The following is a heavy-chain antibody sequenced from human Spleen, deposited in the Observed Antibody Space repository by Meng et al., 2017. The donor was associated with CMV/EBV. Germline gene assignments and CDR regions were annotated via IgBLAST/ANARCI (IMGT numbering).Heavy chain of an antibody. D-gene: IGHD3-22*01. Sequence: SETLSLTCTVSGDSISSSDYYWNWIRQPPGKGLDWIGSIYYSGSTYYNSSLKSRVTMSLDTSKNHFSLKLSSVTAADTAVYYCAKHYYDSGGYPDNFDYWGQGTLVTVSS. CDR1: GDSISSSDYY. V-gene: IGHV4-39*07. J-gene: IGHJ4*02. CDR2: IYYSGST. CDR3: AKHYYDSGGYPDNFDY.